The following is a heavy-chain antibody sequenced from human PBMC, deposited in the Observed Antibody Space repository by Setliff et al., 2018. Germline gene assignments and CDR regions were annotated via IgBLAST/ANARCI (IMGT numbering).Heavy chain of an antibody. J-gene: IGHJ4*02. CDR1: GASITSGGFY. D-gene: IGHD2-15*01. V-gene: IGHV4-61*10. CDR2: ISPSGST. CDR3: ARTRYGLGGRPY. Sequence: SETLSLTCSVSGASITSGGFYWTWIRQPAGKGLEWIGHISPSGSTTYNPSLKSRVTISLDTPKNQFSLRLSSVTAADTAVYYCARTRYGLGGRPYWGQGTLVTVSS.